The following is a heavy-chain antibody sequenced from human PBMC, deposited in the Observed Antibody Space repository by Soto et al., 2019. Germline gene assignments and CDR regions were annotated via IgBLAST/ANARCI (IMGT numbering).Heavy chain of an antibody. CDR3: ARHPSDFWFDP. D-gene: IGHD2-21*02. J-gene: IGHJ5*02. CDR2: INHSGST. Sequence: SETLCLTCAVSGGSFSGYYWSWIRQPPGKGLEWIGEINHSGSTNYNPSLKSRVTISVDTSKNQFSLKLSSVTAADTAVYYCARHPSDFWFDPWGQGTLVTVSS. CDR1: GGSFSGYY. V-gene: IGHV4-34*01.